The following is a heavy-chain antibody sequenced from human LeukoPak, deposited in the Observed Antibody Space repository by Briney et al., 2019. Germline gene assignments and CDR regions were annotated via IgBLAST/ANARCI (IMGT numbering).Heavy chain of an antibody. J-gene: IGHJ3*02. CDR3: AKTYYYDSSGYYRLGDAFDI. Sequence: GGSLRLSCAASGFTFSSYSMNWVRQAPGKGLEWVSSISSSSSYIYYADSVKGRFTISRDNSKNTLYLQMNSLRAEDTAVYYCAKTYYYDSSGYYRLGDAFDIWGQGTMVTVSS. CDR2: ISSSSSYI. D-gene: IGHD3-22*01. CDR1: GFTFSSYS. V-gene: IGHV3-21*01.